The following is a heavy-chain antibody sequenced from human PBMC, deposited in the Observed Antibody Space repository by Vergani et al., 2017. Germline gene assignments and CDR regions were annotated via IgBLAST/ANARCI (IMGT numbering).Heavy chain of an antibody. CDR3: ARGXGGCGGDCYSDYYYGMDV. CDR1: GGTFSSYA. J-gene: IGHJ6*02. V-gene: IGHV1-69*01. Sequence: QVQLVQSGAEVKKPGSSVKVSCKASGGTFSSYAISWVRQAPGQGLEWMGGIIPIFGTENYAQKFQGRVTITADESTSTAYMELSSLRSEDTAVYYCARGXGGCGGDCYSDYYYGMDVWGQGTTVTVSS. CDR2: IIPIFGTE. D-gene: IGHD2-21*02.